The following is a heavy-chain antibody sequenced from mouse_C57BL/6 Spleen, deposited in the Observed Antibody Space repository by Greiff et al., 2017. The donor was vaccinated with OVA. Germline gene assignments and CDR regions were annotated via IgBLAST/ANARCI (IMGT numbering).Heavy chain of an antibody. V-gene: IGHV5-4*01. D-gene: IGHD4-1*01. J-gene: IGHJ4*01. CDR3: ARDVAGTHAMDY. CDR2: ISDGGSYT. Sequence: EVQGVESGGGLVKPGGSLKLSCAASGFTFSSYAMSWVRQTPEKRLEWVATISDGGSYTYYPDNVKGRFTISRDNAKNNLYLQMSHLKSEDTAMFYCARDVAGTHAMDYWGQGTSVTVSS. CDR1: GFTFSSYA.